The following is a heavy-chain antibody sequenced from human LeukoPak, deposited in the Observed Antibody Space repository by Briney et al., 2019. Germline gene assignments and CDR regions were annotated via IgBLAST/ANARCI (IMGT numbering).Heavy chain of an antibody. CDR3: AKGITVTTYFDY. D-gene: IGHD4-11*01. V-gene: IGHV3-30*02. J-gene: IGHJ4*02. CDR1: GFTFSSYG. Sequence: GGSLRLSCAASGFTFSSYGMHWVRQAPGKGLEWVAFIRYDGSNKYYADSVKGRFTISRDNSKNTLYLQMNSLRAEDTAVYYCAKGITVTTYFDYWGQGTLVTVSS. CDR2: IRYDGSNK.